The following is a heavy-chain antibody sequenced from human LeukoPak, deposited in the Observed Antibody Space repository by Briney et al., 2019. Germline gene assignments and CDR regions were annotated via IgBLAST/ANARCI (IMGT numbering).Heavy chain of an antibody. V-gene: IGHV3-30*04. CDR1: GFTFSSYA. CDR2: IAYDGSNK. D-gene: IGHD2-8*02. J-gene: IGHJ4*02. CDR3: AREWFI. Sequence: GGSLRLSCAASGFTFSSYAVHWVRQAPGKGLEWVAVIAYDGSNKYYADSVEGRFTISRDNSKNTLYLQMNSLRAEDTAVYYCAREWFIGGQGTLVTVSS.